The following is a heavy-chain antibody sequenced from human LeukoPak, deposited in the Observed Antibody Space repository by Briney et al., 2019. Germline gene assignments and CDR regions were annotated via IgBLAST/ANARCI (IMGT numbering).Heavy chain of an antibody. CDR2: INHSGST. D-gene: IGHD3-22*01. Sequence: PSETLSLTCAVYGGSFSGYYWSWIRQPPGKGLEWIGEINHSGSTNYNPSLKSRVTISVDTSKNQFSLKLSSVTAADTAVYYCARGRSYYYDSSGYYRNWLDPWGQGTLVTVSS. CDR1: GGSFSGYY. J-gene: IGHJ5*02. CDR3: ARGRSYYYDSSGYYRNWLDP. V-gene: IGHV4-34*01.